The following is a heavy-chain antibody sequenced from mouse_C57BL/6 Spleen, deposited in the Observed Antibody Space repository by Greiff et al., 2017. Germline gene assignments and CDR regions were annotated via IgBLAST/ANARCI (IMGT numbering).Heavy chain of an antibody. CDR1: GYTFTSYW. V-gene: IGHV1-7*01. Sequence: QVQLQPSGAERAKPGASVKLSCKASGYTFTSYWMQWVKQRPGQGLVWIGYINPSSGYTKYNQKFKDKATLTADKSSSTGYMQLSSLRYEDSADYYCARAGGFLDYWGQGTTLTVSS. D-gene: IGHD4-1*01. J-gene: IGHJ2*01. CDR3: ARAGGFLDY. CDR2: INPSSGYT.